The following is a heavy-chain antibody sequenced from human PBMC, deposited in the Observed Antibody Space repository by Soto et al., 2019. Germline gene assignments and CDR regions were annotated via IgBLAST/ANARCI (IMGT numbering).Heavy chain of an antibody. Sequence: GESLKISCKGSGYSFTSYWISWVRQMPGKGLEWMGRIDTIDSAPNYSPSFQGHVTISADKSISTAFLQWSSLKASDTAMYYSARQWVGVVYYDSLNHACDIWGQGTMGTVS. CDR3: ARQWVGVVYYDSLNHACDI. CDR1: GYSFTSYW. CDR2: IDTIDSAP. V-gene: IGHV5-10-1*01. D-gene: IGHD3-22*01. J-gene: IGHJ3*02.